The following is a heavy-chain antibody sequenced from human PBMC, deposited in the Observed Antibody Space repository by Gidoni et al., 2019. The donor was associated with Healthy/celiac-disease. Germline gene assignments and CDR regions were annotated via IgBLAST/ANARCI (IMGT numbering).Heavy chain of an antibody. CDR3: ANPWGSVVTMG. V-gene: IGHV3-23*01. CDR1: GFTFSSYA. D-gene: IGHD3-22*01. Sequence: EVQLLESGGGLVQPGGSLRLSCAASGFTFSSYAMSWVRQAPGKGLEWVSAIRGSGGSTYYADSVKGRFTISRDNSKNTLYLQMNSLRAEDTAVYYCANPWGSVVTMGWGQGTLVTVSS. CDR2: IRGSGGST. J-gene: IGHJ4*02.